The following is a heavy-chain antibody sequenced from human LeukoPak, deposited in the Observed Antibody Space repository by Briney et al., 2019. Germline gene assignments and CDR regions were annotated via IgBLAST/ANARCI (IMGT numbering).Heavy chain of an antibody. V-gene: IGHV4-38-2*02. CDR1: GYSISSGYY. CDR3: ARDDGDYSHYYYYYGMDV. Sequence: SETLSLTCTVSGYSISSGYYWGWIRQPPGKGLEWIGSIYHSGSTYYNPSLKSRVTISVDTSKNQFSLKLSSVTAADTAVYYCARDDGDYSHYYYYYGMDVWGQGTTVTVSS. D-gene: IGHD4-17*01. CDR2: IYHSGST. J-gene: IGHJ6*02.